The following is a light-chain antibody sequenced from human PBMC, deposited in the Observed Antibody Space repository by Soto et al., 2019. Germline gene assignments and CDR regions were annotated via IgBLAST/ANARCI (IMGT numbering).Light chain of an antibody. CDR2: AAS. CDR3: LQDYNYPLT. Sequence: AIQMTQSPSSLSASVGDRVTITCRASQGIRNGLGWYQQKPGKAPKLLIYAASTLQSGVPSRFSGSGSGTDYTITISSLQPEDFATYYCLQDYNYPLTFGGGTKVEIK. J-gene: IGKJ4*01. V-gene: IGKV1-6*01. CDR1: QGIRNG.